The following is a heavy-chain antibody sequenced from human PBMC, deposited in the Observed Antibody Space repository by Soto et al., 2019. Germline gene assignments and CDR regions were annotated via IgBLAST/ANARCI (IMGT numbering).Heavy chain of an antibody. J-gene: IGHJ6*02. CDR2: VFYTGRA. Sequence: QVQLQESGPGLVEASETLSLTCTVSGGSLGSYYWSWIRQPPGKGLEWIGYVFYTGRANYNASLKSRVSISRDTSNYQCSLKLRSVTAADTAVYYCARDGDGRMTTNPYYYNGMDVWGPGTTVTVSS. V-gene: IGHV4-59*01. D-gene: IGHD4-4*01. CDR1: GGSLGSYY. CDR3: ARDGDGRMTTNPYYYNGMDV.